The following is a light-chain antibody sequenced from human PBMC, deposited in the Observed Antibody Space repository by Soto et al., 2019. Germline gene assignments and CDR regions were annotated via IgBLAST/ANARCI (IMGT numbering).Light chain of an antibody. CDR2: SNN. CDR3: AAWGERPNGYV. Sequence: QSVLTQPPSASGTPGQRVTISCSGSSSNIGSNTVNWYQQLPGTAPKLLIYSNNQRPSGVPDRFSGSKSGTSASLAISGLQSEDEADYYCAAWGERPNGYVFGTWTKVTVL. V-gene: IGLV1-44*01. CDR1: SSNIGSNT. J-gene: IGLJ1*01.